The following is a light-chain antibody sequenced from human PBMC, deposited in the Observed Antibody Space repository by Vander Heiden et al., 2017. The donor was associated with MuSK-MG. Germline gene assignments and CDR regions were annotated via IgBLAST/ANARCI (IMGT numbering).Light chain of an antibody. CDR3: QQTDCNLPST. CDR2: AAS. CDR1: QSISSY. Sequence: DIQMTQSPSSLSASVGDRVTITCRASQSISSYLNWYQQKPGKAPKLLIYAASSLQIGVPSRSRGSGYRTDFTLTISIRQLEAFAPYSCQQTDCNLPSTFGQGTKMEIK. V-gene: IGKV1-39*01. J-gene: IGKJ2*01.